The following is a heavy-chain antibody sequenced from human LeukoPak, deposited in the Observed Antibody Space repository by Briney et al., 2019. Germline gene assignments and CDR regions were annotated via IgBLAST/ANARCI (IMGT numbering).Heavy chain of an antibody. CDR1: GFTFSSYA. CDR3: AKDKYSSSSYYYYGMDV. V-gene: IGHV3-23*01. J-gene: IGHJ6*02. Sequence: GGSLRLSCAASGFTFSSYALSWVRQAPGKGLEWVSAISGSGGSTYYADSVKGRFTISRDNSKNTLYLQMNSLRAEDTAVYYCAKDKYSSSSYYYYGMDVWGQGTTVTVSS. CDR2: ISGSGGST. D-gene: IGHD6-6*01.